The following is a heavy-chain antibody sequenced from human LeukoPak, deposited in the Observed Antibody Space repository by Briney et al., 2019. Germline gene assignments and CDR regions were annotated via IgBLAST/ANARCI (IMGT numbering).Heavy chain of an antibody. D-gene: IGHD3-10*01. CDR2: ISSAGDST. V-gene: IGHV3-23*01. CDR3: ADFGSGSYIFDY. Sequence: GSLRLSCVASEFTFSTYAMSWVRQAPGKGPEWVSGISSAGDSTFYADSVKGRFTISRGNSKNTLYLQMNYVRVEDTAIYYCADFGSGSYIFDYWGQGTLVTVSS. J-gene: IGHJ4*02. CDR1: EFTFSTYA.